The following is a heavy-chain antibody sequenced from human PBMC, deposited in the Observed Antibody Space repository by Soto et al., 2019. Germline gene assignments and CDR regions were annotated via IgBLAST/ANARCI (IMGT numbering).Heavy chain of an antibody. CDR3: XXXXXDXXXXPNY. J-gene: IGHJ4*02. CDR1: GFTFSGYA. Sequence: QVQLVESGGGVVQPGRSLRLSCAASGFTFSGYAMHWVRQAPGKGLEWVAVISYDGSNKYYADSVKGRFTISRDNSKNTLYLQMNGLRPEDAAVXXXXXXXXDXXXXPNYWGQGTLVTVSS. CDR2: ISYDGSNK. V-gene: IGHV3-30-3*01.